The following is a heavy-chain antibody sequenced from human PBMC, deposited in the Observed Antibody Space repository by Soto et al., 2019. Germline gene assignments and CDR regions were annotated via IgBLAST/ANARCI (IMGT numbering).Heavy chain of an antibody. V-gene: IGHV4-39*01. J-gene: IGHJ4*02. CDR1: GGSISGSGYY. Sequence: SETLSLTCTVSGGSISGSGYYWGWIRQPPGKGLEWIGNIYYSGSTYYNPSLKSRVTISVDTSKNQFSLKLSSVTAADTAVYYCMLGSGWKDFDYWGQGTLVTVS. CDR2: IYYSGST. D-gene: IGHD3-22*01. CDR3: MLGSGWKDFDY.